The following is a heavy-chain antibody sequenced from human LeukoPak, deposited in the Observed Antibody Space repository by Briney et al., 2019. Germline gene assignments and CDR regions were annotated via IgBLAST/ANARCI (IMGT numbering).Heavy chain of an antibody. Sequence: SETLSLTCTVSGGSISSSSYYWGWIRQPPGKGLEWIGSIYYSGSAYYNPSLKSRVTISVDTSKNQFSLKLSSVTAADTAVYYCARLVYYGSGSSFDYWGQGTLVTVSS. D-gene: IGHD3-10*01. CDR3: ARLVYYGSGSSFDY. J-gene: IGHJ4*02. CDR1: GGSISSSSYY. V-gene: IGHV4-39*07. CDR2: IYYSGSA.